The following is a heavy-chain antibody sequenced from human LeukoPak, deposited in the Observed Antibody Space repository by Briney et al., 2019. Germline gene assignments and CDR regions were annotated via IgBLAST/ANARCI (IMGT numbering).Heavy chain of an antibody. CDR2: VSDYNGRT. V-gene: IGHV1-18*01. CDR1: GFPLNSYK. D-gene: IGHD1-26*01. CDR3: ARELAGKSGTYYV. Sequence: ASVKVSCKASGFPLNSYKINWVRQAPGQGLEWMGWVSDYNGRTNYAQKVQGRVTMKTDTSTTTAHMELRSLTTDDTAVYYCARELAGKSGTYYVWGQGTLVTVSS. J-gene: IGHJ4*02.